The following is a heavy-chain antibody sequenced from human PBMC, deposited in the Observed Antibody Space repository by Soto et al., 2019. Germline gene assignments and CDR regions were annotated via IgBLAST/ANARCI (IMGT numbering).Heavy chain of an antibody. CDR1: GGSISSSNW. CDR3: AREDSGDYGEGGFDP. Sequence: QVQLQESGPGLVEPSGTLSLTCAVSGGSISSSNWWSWVRQPPGRGLEWIGEIYHSGRTNYNPSLKGRVTISGDKSKNQSSLKLSSVTAADTAVYYCAREDSGDYGEGGFDPWGQGTLVTVSS. CDR2: IYHSGRT. D-gene: IGHD4-17*01. J-gene: IGHJ5*02. V-gene: IGHV4-4*02.